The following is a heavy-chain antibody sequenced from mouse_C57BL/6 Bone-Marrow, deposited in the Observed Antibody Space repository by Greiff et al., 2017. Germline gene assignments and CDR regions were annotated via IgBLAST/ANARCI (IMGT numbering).Heavy chain of an antibody. J-gene: IGHJ1*03. CDR1: GYTFTSYW. CDR2: IYPGSGST. V-gene: IGHV1-55*01. Sequence: QVQLQQSGAELVKPGASVKMSCKASGYTFTSYWITWVKQRPGQGLEWIGDIYPGSGSTNYNEKFKSKATLTVDPSSSTAYMQLSSLTSEDSAVYYCARPCYSNYWYFDVWGTGTTVTVSS. D-gene: IGHD2-5*01. CDR3: ARPCYSNYWYFDV.